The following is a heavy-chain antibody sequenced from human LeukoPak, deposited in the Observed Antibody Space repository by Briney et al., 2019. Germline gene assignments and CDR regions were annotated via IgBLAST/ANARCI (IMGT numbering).Heavy chain of an antibody. CDR2: IYHSGST. D-gene: IGHD1-26*01. CDR3: ARLGYSGSYYERTFDI. Sequence: PSETLSLTCAVSGGSISSSNWWSWVRQPPGKGLEWIGSIYHSGSTYYNPSLKSRVTISVDTSKNQFSLKLSSVTAADTAVYYCARLGYSGSYYERTFDIWGQGTMVTVSS. V-gene: IGHV4-4*02. CDR1: GGSISSSNW. J-gene: IGHJ3*02.